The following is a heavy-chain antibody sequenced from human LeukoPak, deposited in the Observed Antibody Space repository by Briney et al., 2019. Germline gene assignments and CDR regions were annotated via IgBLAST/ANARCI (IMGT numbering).Heavy chain of an antibody. Sequence: GSVKVSCKASGYTFTSYGISWVRQAPGQGLVWMGWISAYNGNTNYAQKLQGRVTMTTDTSTSTAYMELRSLRSDDTAVYYCARAVGKIDYYYGMDVWGQGTTVTVSS. CDR3: ARAVGKIDYYYGMDV. V-gene: IGHV1-18*01. D-gene: IGHD1-26*01. CDR2: ISAYNGNT. J-gene: IGHJ6*02. CDR1: GYTFTSYG.